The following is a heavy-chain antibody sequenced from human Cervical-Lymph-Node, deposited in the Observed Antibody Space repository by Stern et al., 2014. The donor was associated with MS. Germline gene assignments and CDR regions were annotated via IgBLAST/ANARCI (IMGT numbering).Heavy chain of an antibody. J-gene: IGHJ4*02. CDR1: GGSISRDKYH. CDR3: ASWGTARPRFDY. D-gene: IGHD6-6*01. V-gene: IGHV4-61*02. CDR2: LSAGGTP. Sequence: QLQLQESGPGLVKPSQTLSLTCTVSGGSISRDKYHWTWIRQPAGKGLQWVGRLSAGGTPDYNPALRSRVTISVDGAKNQFSLKVSSGTAADTAVYYCASWGTARPRFDYWGQGALVTVSS.